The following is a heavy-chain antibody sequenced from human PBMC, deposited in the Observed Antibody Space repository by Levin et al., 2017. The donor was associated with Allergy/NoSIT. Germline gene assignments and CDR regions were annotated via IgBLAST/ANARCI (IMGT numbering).Heavy chain of an antibody. CDR2: IYSDGTT. D-gene: IGHD3-16*01. Sequence: PGGSLRLSCAAAGFAVRDNYMSWVRQAPGKGPEWVSVIYSDGTTLYTDSVKGRFTISRDNSNNTLSLQMNSLRAEDTAVYYCTSVGGFYYDGVDTFPFDHWGQGSLVTVSS. CDR1: GFAVRDNY. CDR3: TSVGGFYYDGVDTFPFDH. V-gene: IGHV3-53*01. J-gene: IGHJ4*02.